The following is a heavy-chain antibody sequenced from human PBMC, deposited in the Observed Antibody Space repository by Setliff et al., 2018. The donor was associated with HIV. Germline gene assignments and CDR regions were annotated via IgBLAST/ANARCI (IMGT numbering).Heavy chain of an antibody. CDR1: GVSVSSGGYY. D-gene: IGHD5-12*01. CDR3: ARERGGGYDGWFIDL. J-gene: IGHJ2*01. Sequence: PSETLSLTCTVSGVSVSSGGYYWSWIRQHPGKGLEWIGYVYYTGTTYFNPSLKSRITISVDTSKNQFSLKLTSVTAADTAVYYCARERGGGYDGWFIDLWGRGTLVTVSS. CDR2: VYYTGTT. V-gene: IGHV4-31*03.